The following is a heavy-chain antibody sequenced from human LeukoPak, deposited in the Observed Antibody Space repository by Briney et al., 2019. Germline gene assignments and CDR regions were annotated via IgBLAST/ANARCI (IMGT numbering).Heavy chain of an antibody. CDR3: ARCPPNFYDYVWGSYRYTGYYFDY. CDR1: GGSFSGYY. CDR2: INHSGST. D-gene: IGHD3-16*02. V-gene: IGHV4-34*01. Sequence: PSETLSLTCAVYGGSFSGYYWSWIRQPPGKGLEWIGEINHSGSTNYNPSLKSRVTISVDTSKNQFSLKLSSVTAADTAVYYCARCPPNFYDYVWGSYRYTGYYFDYWGQGTLVTVSS. J-gene: IGHJ4*02.